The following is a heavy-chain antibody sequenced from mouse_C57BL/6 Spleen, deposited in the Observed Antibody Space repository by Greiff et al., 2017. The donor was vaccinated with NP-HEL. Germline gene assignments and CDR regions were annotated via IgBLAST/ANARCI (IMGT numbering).Heavy chain of an antibody. V-gene: IGHV1-52*01. Sequence: QVQLKQPGAELVRPGSSVKLSCKASGYTFTSYWMHWVKQRPIQGLEWIGNIDPSDSETHYNQKFKDKATLTVDKSSSTAYMQLSSLTSEDSAVYYCARRENYGSSFFDYWGQGTTLTVSS. D-gene: IGHD1-1*01. CDR2: IDPSDSET. CDR1: GYTFTSYW. J-gene: IGHJ2*01. CDR3: ARRENYGSSFFDY.